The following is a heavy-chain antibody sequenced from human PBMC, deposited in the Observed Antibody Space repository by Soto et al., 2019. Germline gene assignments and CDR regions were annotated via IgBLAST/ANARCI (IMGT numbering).Heavy chain of an antibody. V-gene: IGHV3-30*18. CDR2: ISYDGSNK. Sequence: PGGSLRLSCAASGFTFSSYGMHWVRQAPGKGLEWVAVISYDGSNKYYADSVKGRFTISRDNSNNTLYLQMNSLRAEDTAVYYCAKGLTHYCSSTSCYKTYYYYYGMDVWGQGTTVTVSS. CDR1: GFTFSSYG. D-gene: IGHD2-2*02. CDR3: AKGLTHYCSSTSCYKTYYYYYGMDV. J-gene: IGHJ6*02.